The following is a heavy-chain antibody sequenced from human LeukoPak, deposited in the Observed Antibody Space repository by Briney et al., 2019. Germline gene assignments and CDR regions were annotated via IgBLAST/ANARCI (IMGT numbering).Heavy chain of an antibody. J-gene: IGHJ4*01. V-gene: IGHV3-74*01. CDR1: GFTFSSYW. Sequence: GGSLRLSCAASGFTFSSYWMHWVRQAPGKGLVWVSRINSDGSSTSYADSVKGRFTISRDNAKNTLYLQMNSLRAEDTAIYYCASVPFDYRGPLTYWGQGTLVTVSS. CDR2: INSDGSST. D-gene: IGHD4-11*01. CDR3: ASVPFDYRGPLTY.